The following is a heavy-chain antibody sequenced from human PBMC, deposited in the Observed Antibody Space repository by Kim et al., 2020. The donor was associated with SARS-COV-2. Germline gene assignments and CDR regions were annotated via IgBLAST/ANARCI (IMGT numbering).Heavy chain of an antibody. CDR1: GFTFSSYA. D-gene: IGHD3-3*01. J-gene: IGHJ4*02. CDR2: ISGSGGST. CDR3: AKDPHYDFWCGYYFDY. Sequence: GGSLRLSCAASGFTFSSYAMSWVRQAPGKGLEWVSAISGSGGSTYYADSVKGRFTISRDNSKNTLYLQMNSLRAEDTAVYYCAKDPHYDFWCGYYFDYWCQGTLVTVS. V-gene: IGHV3-23*01.